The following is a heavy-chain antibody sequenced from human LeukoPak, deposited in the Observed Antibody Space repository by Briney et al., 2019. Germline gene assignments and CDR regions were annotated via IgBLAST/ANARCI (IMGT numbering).Heavy chain of an antibody. V-gene: IGHV3-53*01. J-gene: IGHJ4*02. Sequence: GGSLRLSCAASGFSVSSEYMSWVRQAPGKGLEWVSAVYRNGTTYYADSVKGRFTISRDNSENTLYFQMNSLRAEDTAVYYCARETRKTFDFWGQGTLVTVSS. D-gene: IGHD1-14*01. CDR2: VYRNGTT. CDR1: GFSVSSEY. CDR3: ARETRKTFDF.